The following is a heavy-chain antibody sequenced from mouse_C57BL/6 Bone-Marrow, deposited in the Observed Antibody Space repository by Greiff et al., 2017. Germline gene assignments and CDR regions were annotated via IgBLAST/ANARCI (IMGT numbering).Heavy chain of an antibody. D-gene: IGHD2-4*01. V-gene: IGHV1-69*01. CDR1: GYTFTSYW. CDR3: ARSGDYDENYYAMDD. CDR2: IDPSDSYT. Sequence: VQLQQPGAELVMPGASVKLSCKASGYTFTSYWMHWVKQRPGQGLEWIGEIDPSDSYTNYNQKFKGKSTLTVDKCSSTASMQLSSLTSEDSAVYYCARSGDYDENYYAMDDWGQGTSVTVSS. J-gene: IGHJ4*01.